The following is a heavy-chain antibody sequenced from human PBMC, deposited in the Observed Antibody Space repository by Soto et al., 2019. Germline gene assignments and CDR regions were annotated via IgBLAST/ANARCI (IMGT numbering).Heavy chain of an antibody. J-gene: IGHJ4*02. CDR3: AREGRYGDYVDY. Sequence: RASVKVSCKASGYTFASYAVHWVRQAPGQRLEWMGWINAGNGNTKYSQQFQGRVTITRDTSATIAYMELSSLRSEDTALYYCAREGRYGDYVDYWGQGTLVTVSS. D-gene: IGHD4-17*01. V-gene: IGHV1-3*01. CDR2: INAGNGNT. CDR1: GYTFASYA.